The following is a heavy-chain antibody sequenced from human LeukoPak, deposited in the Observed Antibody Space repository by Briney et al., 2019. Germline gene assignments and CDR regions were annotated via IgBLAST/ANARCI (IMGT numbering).Heavy chain of an antibody. J-gene: IGHJ4*02. CDR1: VGSLSSHY. CDR2: IYYSGWT. D-gene: IGHD4-11*01. CDR3: ARGCYSPDY. V-gene: IGHV4-59*11. Sequence: SETLALTCTFSVGSLSSHYWRWMRQPPGKGLEWIGYIYYSGWTYYNTSLKSRSTIYQDTSKNQFPLKLSSETPADTAVCYFARGCYSPDYWGQGTLVSVSS.